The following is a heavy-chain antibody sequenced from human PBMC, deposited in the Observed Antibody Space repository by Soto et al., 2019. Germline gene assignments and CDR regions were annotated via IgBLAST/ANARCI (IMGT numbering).Heavy chain of an antibody. CDR3: AIIHPLGQDWFDP. V-gene: IGHV4-61*01. CDR2: IYYSGST. Sequence: QVQLQESGPGLVKPSETVSLTCTVSGGSVSSGSYYWSWIRQPPGKGLEWIGYIYYSGSTNYNPSLKSRVTISVDTSKNQFSLKPSSVTAADTAVYYCAIIHPLGQDWFDPWGQGTLVTVSS. CDR1: GGSVSSGSYY. J-gene: IGHJ5*02. D-gene: IGHD3-16*01.